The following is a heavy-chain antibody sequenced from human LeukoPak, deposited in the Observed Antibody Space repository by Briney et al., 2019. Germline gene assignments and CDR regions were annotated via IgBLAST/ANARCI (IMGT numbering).Heavy chain of an antibody. Sequence: GRSLRLSCAASGFTFSSYSMTWVRHAPGKGLEWVSVTSSSSSYIYYADSVKGRFTISRDNAKNSLYLQMDSLRAEDTAVYYCAYFTRFVRGVIPFDYWGQGTLVTVSS. J-gene: IGHJ4*02. CDR3: AYFTRFVRGVIPFDY. D-gene: IGHD3-10*01. V-gene: IGHV3-21*01. CDR1: GFTFSSYS. CDR2: TSSSSSYI.